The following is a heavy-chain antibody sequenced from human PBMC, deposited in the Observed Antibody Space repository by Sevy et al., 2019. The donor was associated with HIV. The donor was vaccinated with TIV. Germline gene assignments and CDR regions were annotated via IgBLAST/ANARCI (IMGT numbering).Heavy chain of an antibody. J-gene: IGHJ4*02. CDR1: GFTFSANW. D-gene: IGHD3-16*01. CDR2: IKGDGSDK. CDR3: AHETFGRSES. V-gene: IGHV3-7*01. Sequence: GGALRLSCAASGFTFSANWMNWVRQAPGKGLDGVANIKGDGSDKHYVDSVEGRFTSSRDNAKNLLYLQMNSLRVEDTAVYYGAHETFGRSESGGQETLLTVSS.